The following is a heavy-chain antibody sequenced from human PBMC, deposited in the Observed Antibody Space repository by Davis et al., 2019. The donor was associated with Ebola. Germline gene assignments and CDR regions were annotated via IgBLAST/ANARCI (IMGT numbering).Heavy chain of an antibody. J-gene: IGHJ6*02. CDR1: GFTFSRNS. Sequence: PGGSLRLSCVASGFTFSRNSMNWVRQAPGKGLEWVSYISSSSTTIYYADSVKGRFTISRDNAKNALYLQMNSLRDEDAAVYYCARNDDFWSPYGMDVWGQGTTVIVSS. CDR2: ISSSSTTI. CDR3: ARNDDFWSPYGMDV. D-gene: IGHD3-3*01. V-gene: IGHV3-48*02.